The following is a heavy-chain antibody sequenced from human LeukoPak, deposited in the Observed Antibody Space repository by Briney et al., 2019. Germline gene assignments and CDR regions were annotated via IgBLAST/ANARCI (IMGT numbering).Heavy chain of an antibody. CDR1: GGTFSSYA. D-gene: IGHD5-24*01. V-gene: IGHV1-69*05. J-gene: IGHJ5*02. Sequence: ASVKVSCKASGGTFSSYAISWVRQAPGQGLEWMGGIIPIFGTANYAQKFQGRVTITTDESTSTAYMELSSLRSEDTAVYYCARGDGYKYNWFDPWGQGTLVTVSS. CDR3: ARGDGYKYNWFDP. CDR2: IIPIFGTA.